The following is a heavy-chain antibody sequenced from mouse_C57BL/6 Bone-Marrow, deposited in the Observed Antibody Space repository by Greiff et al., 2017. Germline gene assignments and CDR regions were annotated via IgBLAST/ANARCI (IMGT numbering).Heavy chain of an antibody. CDR1: GYTFTSYW. V-gene: IGHV1-52*01. D-gene: IGHD2-3*01. CDR3: LYDGVFSPG. CDR2: IDPSDSET. Sequence: QVQLQQPGAELVRPGSSVKLSCTASGYTFTSYWMHWVKQRPIQGLEWIGNIDPSDSETQYNPKFKDKATLTVDKSSSTAYMQLSSLTSEDSAVYYCLYDGVFSPGWGQGTTLTVSS. J-gene: IGHJ2*01.